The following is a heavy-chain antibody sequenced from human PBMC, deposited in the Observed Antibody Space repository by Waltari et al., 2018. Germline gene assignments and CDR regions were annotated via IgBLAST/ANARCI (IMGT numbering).Heavy chain of an antibody. Sequence: QLQLQESGPGLVKPSETLSLTCTVSGGSISSSSYYWGWLRQPPGKGLEWIGSIYYSGSTYYNPSLKSRVTISVDTSKNQFSLKLSSVTAADTAVYYCARLLQQWLPYYYYYMDVWGKGTTVTVSS. V-gene: IGHV4-39*07. J-gene: IGHJ6*03. CDR3: ARLLQQWLPYYYYYMDV. D-gene: IGHD6-19*01. CDR2: IYYSGST. CDR1: GGSISSSSYY.